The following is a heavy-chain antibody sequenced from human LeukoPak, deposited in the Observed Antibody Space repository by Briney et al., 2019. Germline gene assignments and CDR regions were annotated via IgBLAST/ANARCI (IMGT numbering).Heavy chain of an antibody. J-gene: IGHJ4*02. D-gene: IGHD3-22*01. V-gene: IGHV1-2*02. CDR2: INPNSGGT. CDR3: ARGESAYYYDSSGYGY. Sequence: ASVKVSCKASGYTFTCYYMHWVRQAPGQGLEWMGWINPNSGGTNYAQKFQGRVTMTRDTSISTAYMELSRLRSDDTAVYYCARGESAYYYDSSGYGYWGQGTLVTVSS. CDR1: GYTFTCYY.